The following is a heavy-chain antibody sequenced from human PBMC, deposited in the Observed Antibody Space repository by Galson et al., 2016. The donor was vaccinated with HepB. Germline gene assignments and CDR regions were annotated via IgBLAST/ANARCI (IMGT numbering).Heavy chain of an antibody. CDR1: GYTFTGYY. V-gene: IGHV1-2*02. CDR3: ASQMKSERGDGSSGWDR. D-gene: IGHD6-19*01. J-gene: IGHJ5*02. CDR2: INPNSGGT. Sequence: SVKVSCKASGYTFTGYYMHWVRQAPGQGLEWMGWINPNSGGTNYAQKFQGRVTMTRDTSISTAYMDLSRLRSDDTAVYYCASQMKSERGDGSSGWDRWGQGTLVTVSS.